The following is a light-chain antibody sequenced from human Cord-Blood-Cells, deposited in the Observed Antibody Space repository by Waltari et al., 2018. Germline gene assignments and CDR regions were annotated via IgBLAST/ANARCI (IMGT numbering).Light chain of an antibody. V-gene: IGLV2-14*01. CDR2: DVS. Sequence: QSALTQPASVSGSPGQSITISCTGTSSDVGGYNYFSWYQQHPGKAPKPMIYDVSNRPSGVSNRFSGSKSGNTASLTISGLQAEDEADYYCSSYTSSSTLVFGTGTKVTVL. CDR1: SSDVGGYNY. J-gene: IGLJ1*01. CDR3: SSYTSSSTLV.